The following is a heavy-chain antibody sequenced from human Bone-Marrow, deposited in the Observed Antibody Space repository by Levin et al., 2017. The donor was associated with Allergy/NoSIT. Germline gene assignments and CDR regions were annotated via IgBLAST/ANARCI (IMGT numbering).Heavy chain of an antibody. J-gene: IGHJ4*02. D-gene: IGHD1-7*01. CDR2: LLFPLSLL. V-gene: IGHV3-9*01. Sequence: SLCLSCEASGFTFNDFAMHWVRQIPGPFLSFFPFLLFPLSLLSSAASVKGRFTISRDNGKKSLYLEMNALRVEDTALYYCVKDRSSVDNWNYGGPFESWGQGTLVTVSS. CDR1: GFTFNDFA. CDR3: VKDRSSVDNWNYGGPFES.